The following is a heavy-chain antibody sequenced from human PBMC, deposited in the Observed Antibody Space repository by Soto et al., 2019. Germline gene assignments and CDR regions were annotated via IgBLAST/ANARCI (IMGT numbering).Heavy chain of an antibody. V-gene: IGHV3-23*01. CDR1: GFTFSNYA. D-gene: IGHD6-19*01. CDR3: ARRSSGWYFDY. Sequence: EVQLLESGGGLVQPGGSLRLSCAAPGFTFSNYAMNWVRQAPGKGLEWVSVISGSGGSTYYADSVKGRFTISRDNSKNTRYLQMNGLRGEDTAVYYCARRSSGWYFDYWGQGTLVTVSS. J-gene: IGHJ4*02. CDR2: ISGSGGST.